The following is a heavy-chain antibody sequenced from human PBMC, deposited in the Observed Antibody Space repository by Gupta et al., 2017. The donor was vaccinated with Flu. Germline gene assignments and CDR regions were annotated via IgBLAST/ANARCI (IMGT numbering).Heavy chain of an antibody. CDR2: IWYDGSKK. V-gene: IGHV3-33*01. CDR3: VRDLHWSEVLAGYYAMDV. D-gene: IGHD3-3*01. J-gene: IGHJ6*02. Sequence: GEGLEWVAVIWYDGSKKFYSDSVKGRFAISRDNSKNTLYLQMNSLRVEDTAVYYCVRDLHWSEVLAGYYAMDVWGQGTTVTVSS.